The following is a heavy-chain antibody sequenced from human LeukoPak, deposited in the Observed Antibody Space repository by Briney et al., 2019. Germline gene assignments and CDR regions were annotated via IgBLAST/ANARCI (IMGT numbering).Heavy chain of an antibody. Sequence: ASVKVSCKASGYTFSNYAFSWVRQAPGQGPEWMGWISPYNGDTYYARKFQGRVTMTTDASTNTAYMELRSLRSDDTAVYYCARGGSGWLGNYLDYWGQGTLVTVSS. CDR3: ARGGSGWLGNYLDY. J-gene: IGHJ4*02. CDR2: ISPYNGDT. CDR1: GYTFSNYA. D-gene: IGHD6-19*01. V-gene: IGHV1-18*01.